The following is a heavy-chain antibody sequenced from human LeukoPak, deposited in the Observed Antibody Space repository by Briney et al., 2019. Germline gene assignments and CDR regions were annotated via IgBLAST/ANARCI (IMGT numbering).Heavy chain of an antibody. V-gene: IGHV1-69*04. CDR1: GGTFSSYA. CDR3: AKDIWGSRTGYFDY. J-gene: IGHJ4*02. Sequence: SVKVSCKTYGGTFSSYAINWVRQAPGQGLEWMGRIVPVLDIADHAQKFQGRVTLTADESTSTAYMELSSLRAEDTAVYYCAKDIWGSRTGYFDYWGQGTLVTVSS. D-gene: IGHD3-10*01. CDR2: IVPVLDIA.